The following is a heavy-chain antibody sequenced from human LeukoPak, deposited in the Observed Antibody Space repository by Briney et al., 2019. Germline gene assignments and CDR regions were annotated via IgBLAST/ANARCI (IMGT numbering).Heavy chain of an antibody. Sequence: GRSLRLSCAASGFTFDDYAMHWVRQAPGKGLEWVSGIRWNSGSIGYADSVKGRFTISRDNAKNSLYLQMNSLRAEDTALYYCAKGQSYYDSSGYTPGVDYWGQGTLVTVSS. J-gene: IGHJ4*02. D-gene: IGHD3-22*01. CDR1: GFTFDDYA. CDR3: AKGQSYYDSSGYTPGVDY. V-gene: IGHV3-9*01. CDR2: IRWNSGSI.